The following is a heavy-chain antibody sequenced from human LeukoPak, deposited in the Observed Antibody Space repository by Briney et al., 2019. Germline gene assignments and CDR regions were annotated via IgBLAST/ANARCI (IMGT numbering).Heavy chain of an antibody. CDR1: GGSISSYY. V-gene: IGHV4-59*01. J-gene: IGHJ4*02. CDR2: IYYSGST. D-gene: IGHD5-12*01. CDR3: ARGYSGYVGYFDY. Sequence: SETLSLTCTVSGGSISSYYWSWIRQPPGKGLEWIGYIYYSGSTNYNPSLKSRVTISVDTSKNQFSLKLSSVTAADTAVNYCARGYSGYVGYFDYWGQGTLVTVSS.